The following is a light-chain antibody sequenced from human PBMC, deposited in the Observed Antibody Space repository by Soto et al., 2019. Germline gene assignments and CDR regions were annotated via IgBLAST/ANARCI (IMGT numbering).Light chain of an antibody. CDR1: QSVDSSY. Sequence: ENVLTQSPGTLSLSPGERATLSCRTSQSVDSSYLAWYQQKPGQAPRLLIYGTSSRATGISDRFSGSGSGTDFALTINRLEPEDFAVYYCQQYDNSLYTFGHGTTLEIK. CDR3: QQYDNSLYT. J-gene: IGKJ2*01. V-gene: IGKV3-20*01. CDR2: GTS.